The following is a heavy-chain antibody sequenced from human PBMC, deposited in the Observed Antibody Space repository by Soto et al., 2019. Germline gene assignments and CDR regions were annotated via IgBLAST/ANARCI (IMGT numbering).Heavy chain of an antibody. CDR1: GGSISSYY. Sequence: QVQLQESGPGLVKPSETLSLTCTVSGGSISSYYWSWIRQPPGKGLEWIGYIYYTGNTTNYNPSLKSRVTISVDTCKNQFSLKLISVTAADTALYYCASRWGTYFDYWGQGTLVTVSS. J-gene: IGHJ4*02. D-gene: IGHD7-27*01. CDR3: ASRWGTYFDY. CDR2: IYYTGNTT. V-gene: IGHV4-59*01.